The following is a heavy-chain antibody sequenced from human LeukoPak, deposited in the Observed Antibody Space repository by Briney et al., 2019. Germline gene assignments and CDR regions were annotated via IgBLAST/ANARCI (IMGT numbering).Heavy chain of an antibody. V-gene: IGHV1-69*05. CDR3: ASSAYCSSTSCPGDYIDY. CDR1: GGTFSSYA. D-gene: IGHD2-2*01. CDR2: IIPIFGTA. J-gene: IGHJ4*02. Sequence: SVKVSCKASGGTFSSYAISWVRQAPGQGLEWMGGIIPIFGTANYAQKFQGRVTMTRDTSISTAYMELTRLRYDNTAVYYCASSAYCSSTSCPGDYIDYWGQGTLVTVSS.